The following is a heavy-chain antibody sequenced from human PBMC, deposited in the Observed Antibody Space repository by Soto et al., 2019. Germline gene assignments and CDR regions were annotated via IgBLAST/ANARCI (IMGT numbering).Heavy chain of an antibody. D-gene: IGHD2-21*01. CDR2: IKSNIDGGTV. Sequence: PGGSLRLSXAASGFTFNSAWMNWVRQAPGKGLEWVGRIKSNIDGGTVDYAASVKGRFTISRDDSKSTLYLQMNSLTIEDTAVYYCVSAVIYWGQGTLVTVSS. J-gene: IGHJ1*01. CDR1: GFTFNSAW. CDR3: VSAVIY. V-gene: IGHV3-15*05.